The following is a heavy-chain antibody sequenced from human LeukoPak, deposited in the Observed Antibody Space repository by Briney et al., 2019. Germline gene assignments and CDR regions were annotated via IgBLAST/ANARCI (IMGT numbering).Heavy chain of an antibody. D-gene: IGHD4-17*01. CDR2: INHSGSA. Sequence: PSETLSLTCAVSGGSFSGYYWTWIRQPPGKGLEWIGEINHSGSANYNPSLKSRGTISLDTSKNQFSLKLSSVTAADTAVYYCARGQGTVTTHWGQGTLVTVSS. CDR1: GGSFSGYY. J-gene: IGHJ4*02. CDR3: ARGQGTVTTH. V-gene: IGHV4-34*01.